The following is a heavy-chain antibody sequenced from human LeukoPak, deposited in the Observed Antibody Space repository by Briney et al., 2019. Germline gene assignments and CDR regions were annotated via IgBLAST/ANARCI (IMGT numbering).Heavy chain of an antibody. J-gene: IGHJ5*01. V-gene: IGHV3-23*01. CDR1: GFTFSSYA. Sequence: GGSLRLSCAASGFTFSSYAMTWVRQAPGKGLKWVSAISYSGGSTYYADSVKGRCTISKDNSKSTLYLQMNSLRAEDTALYYCAKGSGLGPSNWFDSWVQGTLVTVSS. CDR2: ISYSGGST. D-gene: IGHD3-10*01. CDR3: AKGSGLGPSNWFDS.